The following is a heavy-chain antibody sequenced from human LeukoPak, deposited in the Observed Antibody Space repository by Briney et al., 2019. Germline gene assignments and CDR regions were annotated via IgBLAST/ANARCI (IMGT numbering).Heavy chain of an antibody. CDR1: GYTFTSLD. J-gene: IGHJ3*02. CDR3: ATWGRTSGGDAFDI. Sequence: ASVKVSCKTSGYTFTSLDINWVRQATGQGLEWMGWMNPNSGYTGYAQQFQGRVTITRNTSISTVYMELSSLRSEDTAVYYCATWGRTSGGDAFDIWGQGTMVTVSS. V-gene: IGHV1-8*03. CDR2: MNPNSGYT. D-gene: IGHD1-14*01.